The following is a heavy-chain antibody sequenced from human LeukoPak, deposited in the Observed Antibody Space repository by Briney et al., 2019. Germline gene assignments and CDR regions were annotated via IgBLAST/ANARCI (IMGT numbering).Heavy chain of an antibody. CDR2: IYYSGST. CDR1: GGSISSSSYY. D-gene: IGHD2/OR15-2a*01. J-gene: IGHJ5*02. Sequence: PSETLSLTCTVSGGSISSSSYYWGWISQPPGKGLEWIGSIYYSGSTYYNPSLKSRVTISVDTSKNQFSLKLSSVTAADTAVYYCATDNKWFDPWGQGTLVTVSS. V-gene: IGHV4-39*02. CDR3: ATDNKWFDP.